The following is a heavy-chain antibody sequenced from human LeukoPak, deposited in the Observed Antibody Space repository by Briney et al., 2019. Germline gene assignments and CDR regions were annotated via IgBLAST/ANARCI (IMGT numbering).Heavy chain of an antibody. Sequence: SETLSLTCAVYGGSFSGLYWTWIRHPPGKGLEWIGEINHSGSTTYNPSLNSRVTISVDTSKNQFSLKMSSVTAADTAVYYCARPRYGSGSLDSWGQGTLVTVSS. J-gene: IGHJ4*02. CDR3: ARPRYGSGSLDS. D-gene: IGHD3-10*01. CDR1: GGSFSGLY. CDR2: INHSGST. V-gene: IGHV4-34*01.